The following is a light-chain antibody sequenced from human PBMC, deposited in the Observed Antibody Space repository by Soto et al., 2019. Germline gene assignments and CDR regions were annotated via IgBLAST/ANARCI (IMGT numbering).Light chain of an antibody. J-gene: IGLJ1*01. Sequence: QSVLTQPASVSGSPGQSITISCTGTATDIDAYNYVSWYLQYPGKAPKLLIYGVSNRPSGASDRFSGSKSDNTASLTISGLQAEDEGDYYCCSYARGSTYVFGTG. V-gene: IGLV2-14*01. CDR1: ATDIDAYNY. CDR2: GVS. CDR3: CSYARGSTYV.